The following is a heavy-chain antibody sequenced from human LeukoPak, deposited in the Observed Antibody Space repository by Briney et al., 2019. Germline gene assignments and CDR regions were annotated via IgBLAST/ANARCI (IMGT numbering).Heavy chain of an antibody. Sequence: SETLSLTCAVYGGSFSGYYWSWIRQPPGKGLEWIGEINHSGSTNYNPSLKRRVTISVATYKNQFSLKLSSLTAADTAVYYCARFFADHDYWGQGTLVTVSS. CDR2: INHSGST. D-gene: IGHD3-3*01. CDR3: ARFFADHDY. CDR1: GGSFSGYY. V-gene: IGHV4-34*01. J-gene: IGHJ4*02.